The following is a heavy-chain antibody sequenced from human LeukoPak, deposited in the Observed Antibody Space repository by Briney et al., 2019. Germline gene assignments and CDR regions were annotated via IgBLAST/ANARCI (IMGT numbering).Heavy chain of an antibody. J-gene: IGHJ4*02. D-gene: IGHD6-19*01. CDR1: GYSFTSYW. CDR2: IYPGDSDT. V-gene: IGHV5-51*01. CDR3: ARRRVSSGWWDTYYFDY. Sequence: PGESLKISCKGSGYSFTSYWIGWVRQMPGKGLEWMGIIYPGDSDTRYSPSFQGQVTISADKSISTAYLQWSSLKASDTAMYYCARRRVSSGWWDTYYFDYWGQGTLVTVSS.